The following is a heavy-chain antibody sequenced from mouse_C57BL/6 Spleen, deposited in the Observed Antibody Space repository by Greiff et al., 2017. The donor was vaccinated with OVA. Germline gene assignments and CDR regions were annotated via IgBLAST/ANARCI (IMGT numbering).Heavy chain of an antibody. J-gene: IGHJ2*01. D-gene: IGHD3-2*02. CDR1: GYTFTSYW. V-gene: IGHV1-7*01. CDR3: ARREGSGYLYFDY. CDR2: INPSSGYT. Sequence: QVQLQQPGAELVKPGASVKLSCKASGYTFTSYWMHWVKQRPGQGLEWIGYINPSSGYTKYNQKFKDKATLTADKSSSTAYMQLSSLTYEDSAVYYCARREGSGYLYFDYWGQGTTLTVSS.